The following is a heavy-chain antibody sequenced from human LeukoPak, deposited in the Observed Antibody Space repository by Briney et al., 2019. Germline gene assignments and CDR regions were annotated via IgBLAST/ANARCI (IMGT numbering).Heavy chain of an antibody. CDR3: ATQGRGIAAAATDY. CDR2: ISAYNGNT. Sequence: ASVKVSCKASGYTFTSYGISWVRQAPGQGLEWMGWISAYNGNTNYAQKLQGRVTMTTDTSTSTAYMELRSLRAEDTAVYYCATQGRGIAAAATDYWGQGTLATVSS. J-gene: IGHJ4*02. V-gene: IGHV1-18*01. CDR1: GYTFTSYG. D-gene: IGHD6-13*01.